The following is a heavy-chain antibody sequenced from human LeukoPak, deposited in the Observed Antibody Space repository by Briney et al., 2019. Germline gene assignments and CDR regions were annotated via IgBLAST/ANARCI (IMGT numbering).Heavy chain of an antibody. CDR1: GGSFSGYY. V-gene: IGHV4-34*01. CDR3: ARDSYSGIPYYYYGMDV. CDR2: INHSGST. J-gene: IGHJ6*02. Sequence: PSETLSLTCAVYGGSFSGYYWSWIRQPPGKGLEWIGEINHSGSTNYNPSLKSRVTISVDTSKNQFSLKLSSVTAADTAVYYCARDSYSGIPYYYYGMDVWGQGTTVTVSS. D-gene: IGHD1-26*01.